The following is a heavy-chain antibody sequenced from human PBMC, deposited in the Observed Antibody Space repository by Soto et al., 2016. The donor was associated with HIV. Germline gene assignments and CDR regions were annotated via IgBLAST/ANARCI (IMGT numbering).Heavy chain of an antibody. Sequence: EVQLVESGGGLVQPGGSLRLSCAASGFTVSSNYMSWVRQAPGKGLEWVSVIYSGGSTYYADSVKGRFTISRDNSKNTLYLQMNSLRAEDTAVYYCATAEPPDYYDSSGYIDYWGQGTLVTVSS. D-gene: IGHD3-22*01. CDR3: ATAEPPDYYDSSGYIDY. CDR1: GFTVSSNY. J-gene: IGHJ4*02. CDR2: IYSGGST. V-gene: IGHV3-66*01.